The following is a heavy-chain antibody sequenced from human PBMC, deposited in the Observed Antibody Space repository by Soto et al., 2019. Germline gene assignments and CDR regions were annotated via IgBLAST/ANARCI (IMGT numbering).Heavy chain of an antibody. V-gene: IGHV1-3*01. J-gene: IGHJ5*02. CDR2: INAANGNT. CDR3: ARGVWDYNPP. D-gene: IGHD3-16*01. Sequence: QVQLVQSGAEVREPGASVKVSCKASGYTFTDNAMHWVRQAPGQRFEWMGWINAANGNTRYSQRFQGRVTFTRDTSASRAYMELSSLRSEDTAVYYCARGVWDYNPPWGQGTLVTVSS. CDR1: GYTFTDNA.